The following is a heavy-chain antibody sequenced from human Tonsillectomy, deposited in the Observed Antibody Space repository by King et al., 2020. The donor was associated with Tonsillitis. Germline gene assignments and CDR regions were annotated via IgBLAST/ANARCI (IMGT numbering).Heavy chain of an antibody. CDR2: IDSNGDT. J-gene: IGHJ3*01. V-gene: IGHV3-64D*06. CDR1: GFIFSRYI. D-gene: IGHD5-24*01. CDR3: VKAQVSRSDNYDAFYF. Sequence: VQLVESGGGLVQPGGSLRLSCSASGFIFSRYIMHWVRQAPGKGLEYVSAIDSNGDTYYVDSVKGRFTISRDNSKNTQYLQMSSLRSEDTAVYFCVKAQVSRSDNYDAFYFWGQGTMVTVSS.